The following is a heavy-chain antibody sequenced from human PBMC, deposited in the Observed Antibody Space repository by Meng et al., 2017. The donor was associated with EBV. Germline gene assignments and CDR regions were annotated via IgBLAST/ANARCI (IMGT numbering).Heavy chain of an antibody. CDR2: FLPTLGAP. CDR1: GGPFRNYA. V-gene: IGHV1-69*01. J-gene: IGHJ4*02. Sequence: QVHLVQSAAEVKKPGSSVKVPCKTSGGPFRNYAISWVRQAPGQGLEWLGGFLPTLGAPNYAQKFHGRVSITADESTSTHYMDLSSLRSEDTAVYYCASESGRGYTPDYWGQGTLVTVSS. CDR3: ASESGRGYTPDY. D-gene: IGHD3-10*01.